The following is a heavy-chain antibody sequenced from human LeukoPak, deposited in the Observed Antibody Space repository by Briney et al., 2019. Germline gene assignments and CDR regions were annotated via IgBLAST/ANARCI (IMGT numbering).Heavy chain of an antibody. Sequence: TSETLSLTCTVSGGSMSSYYWSWIRQPPGKGLEWIGYIYYSGSTNYNPSLKSRVTISVDTSKNQFSLKLTSVTAADTAVYYCARVLPARYCSGGTCYSIYYFDYWGQGTLVTVSS. D-gene: IGHD2-15*01. CDR1: GGSMSSYY. CDR3: ARVLPARYCSGGTCYSIYYFDY. CDR2: IYYSGST. V-gene: IGHV4-59*01. J-gene: IGHJ4*02.